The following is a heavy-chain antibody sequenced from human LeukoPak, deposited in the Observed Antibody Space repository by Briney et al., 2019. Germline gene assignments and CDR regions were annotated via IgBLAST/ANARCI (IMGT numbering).Heavy chain of an antibody. V-gene: IGHV1-24*01. J-gene: IGHJ4*02. Sequence: ASVKVSCKVSGYTLTELSMHWVRQAPGKGLEWMGGFDPEDGETIYAQKFQGRVTMTEDTSTDTAYMELSSLRSDDTAVYYCARDLMGDYYDSSGYPDYWGQGTLVTVSS. CDR1: GYTLTELS. D-gene: IGHD3-22*01. CDR3: ARDLMGDYYDSSGYPDY. CDR2: FDPEDGET.